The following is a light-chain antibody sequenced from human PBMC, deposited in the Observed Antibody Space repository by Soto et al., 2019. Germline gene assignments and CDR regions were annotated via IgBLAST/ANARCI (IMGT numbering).Light chain of an antibody. CDR1: SSNIGAGYD. CDR3: QSYDSSLSASVV. Sequence: QSVLTQPPSVSGAPGQRVTISCTGSSSNIGAGYDVHWYQQLPGTAPKLLIYGNSNRPSGVPDRFSGSKSGTSASLALTGLQAEDEADYYGQSYDSSLSASVVFGGGTKLTVL. CDR2: GNS. V-gene: IGLV1-40*01. J-gene: IGLJ2*01.